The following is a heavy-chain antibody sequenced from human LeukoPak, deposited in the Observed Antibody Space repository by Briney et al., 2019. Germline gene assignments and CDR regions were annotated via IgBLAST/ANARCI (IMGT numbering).Heavy chain of an antibody. CDR2: IYYSGST. V-gene: IGHV4-39*07. CDR1: GGSISSSSYY. D-gene: IGHD3-3*01. J-gene: IGHJ4*02. CDR3: ARVDFWSGYLVPGRMAFTD. Sequence: SETLSLTCTVSGGSISSSSYYWGWIRQPPGKGLEWIGSIYYSGSTYYNPSLKSRVTISVDTSKNQFSLKLSSVTAADTAVYYCARVDFWSGYLVPGRMAFTDWGQGTLVTVSS.